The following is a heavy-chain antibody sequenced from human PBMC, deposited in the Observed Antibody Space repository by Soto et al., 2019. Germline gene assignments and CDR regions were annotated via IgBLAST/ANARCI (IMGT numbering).Heavy chain of an antibody. CDR3: ARVGAGAGPRRAFYI. CDR2: INPNSGGT. Sequence: ASVKVSCKASGYTFTGYYMHWVRQAPGQGLEWTGWINPNSGGTNYAQKFQGWVTMTRDTSISTAYMELSRLRSDDTAVYYCARVGAGAGPRRAFYIWGQRTTVPVS. J-gene: IGHJ3*02. CDR1: GYTFTGYY. D-gene: IGHD6-13*01. V-gene: IGHV1-2*04.